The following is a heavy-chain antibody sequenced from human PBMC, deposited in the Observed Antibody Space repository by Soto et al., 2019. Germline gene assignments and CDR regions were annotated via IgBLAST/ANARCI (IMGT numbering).Heavy chain of an antibody. D-gene: IGHD3-10*01. Sequence: PGGSVRISCAASGFTFSDYYMSWIRQAPGKGLEWVSYISSRGNSIYHADSVKGRFTISRDNAKNSLYLQMNSLRAEDTAVYYCAREGGSGPLGAFNMRGQGTMVTVSS. V-gene: IGHV3-11*01. CDR2: ISSRGNSI. CDR1: GFTFSDYY. CDR3: AREGGSGPLGAFNM. J-gene: IGHJ3*02.